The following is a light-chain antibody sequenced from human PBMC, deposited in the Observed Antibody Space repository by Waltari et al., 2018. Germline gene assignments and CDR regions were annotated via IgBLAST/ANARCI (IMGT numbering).Light chain of an antibody. CDR3: QHFDNLLFT. Sequence: DIQVTQSPSSLSASVGDRVTITCQASQDISNYLNWYQQRPGKAPKVLIYDATLLKIGFPSRFSGSGSGTDCTFAITSLQPEDAATYYCQHFDNLLFTFGQGTKLEI. V-gene: IGKV1-33*01. CDR1: QDISNY. J-gene: IGKJ2*01. CDR2: DAT.